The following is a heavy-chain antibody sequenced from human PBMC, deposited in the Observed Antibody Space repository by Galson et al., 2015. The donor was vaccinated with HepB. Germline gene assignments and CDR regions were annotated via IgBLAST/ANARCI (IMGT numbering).Heavy chain of an antibody. D-gene: IGHD6-13*01. CDR1: GFTFSTYS. V-gene: IGHV3-21*01. CDR2: ISNSNTYI. J-gene: IGHJ4*02. CDR3: AREQQDY. Sequence: SLRLSCAASGFTFSTYSMNWVRQAPGKGLEWVSFISNSNTYIYYADSVKGRFTISRDNAKNSLYLQMNSLRVEDSAVYYCAREQQDYWGQGTLVTVSS.